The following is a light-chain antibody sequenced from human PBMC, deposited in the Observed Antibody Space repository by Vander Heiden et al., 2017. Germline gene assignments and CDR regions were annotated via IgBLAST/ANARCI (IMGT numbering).Light chain of an antibody. Sequence: DIVMTQSPDPLAVSLGERATINCKSSPSVLYSSNNKNYLAWYQQKPGQPPKLLIYWASTRESGVPDRFSGSGSGTDFTLTISSLQAEDVAVYYCQQYYSTPFTFGPGTKVDIK. CDR1: PSVLYSSNNKNY. CDR2: WAS. CDR3: QQYYSTPFT. V-gene: IGKV4-1*01. J-gene: IGKJ3*01.